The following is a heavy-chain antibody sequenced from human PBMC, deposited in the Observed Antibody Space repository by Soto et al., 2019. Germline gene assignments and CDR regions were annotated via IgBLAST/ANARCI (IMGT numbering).Heavy chain of an antibody. CDR3: AHSPEGMSSGYYPDAFDI. J-gene: IGHJ3*02. D-gene: IGHD3-22*01. CDR1: GFSLSTSGVG. V-gene: IGHV2-5*02. Sequence: SGPTLVKPTQTLTLTCTFSGFSLSTSGVGVGWIRQPPGKALEWLALIYWDDDKRYSPSLKSRLTITKDTSKNQVVLTMTNMDPVDTATYYCAHSPEGMSSGYYPDAFDIWGQGTMVTVSS. CDR2: IYWDDDK.